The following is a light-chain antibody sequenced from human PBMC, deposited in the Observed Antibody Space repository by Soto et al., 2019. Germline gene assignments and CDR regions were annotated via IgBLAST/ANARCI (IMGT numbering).Light chain of an antibody. CDR3: GAWDSSLSAYD. V-gene: IGLV1-51*01. J-gene: IGLJ1*01. CDR2: DDN. CDR1: SSNIGGNS. Sequence: QSVLTQPPSVSAAPGQKVTISCSGSSSNIGGNSVSWYQQLPGTAPKLLIYDDNKRPSGIPDRFSGYKSGTSATLGITGFKTGDEADYYCGAWDSSLSAYDFGKGTKATVL.